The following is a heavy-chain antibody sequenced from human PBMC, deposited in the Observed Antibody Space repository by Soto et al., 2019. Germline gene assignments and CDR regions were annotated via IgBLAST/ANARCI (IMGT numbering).Heavy chain of an antibody. CDR2: IYYSGST. Sequence: SETLSLTCTVSGGSISSGDYYWSWIRQPPGNGLEWIGYIYYSGSTYYNPSLKSRVTISVDTSKNQFSLKLSSVTAADTAVYYCARDFQELEPYFDCWGQGTLVTVSS. V-gene: IGHV4-30-4*01. J-gene: IGHJ4*02. D-gene: IGHD1-26*01. CDR1: GGSISSGDYY. CDR3: ARDFQELEPYFDC.